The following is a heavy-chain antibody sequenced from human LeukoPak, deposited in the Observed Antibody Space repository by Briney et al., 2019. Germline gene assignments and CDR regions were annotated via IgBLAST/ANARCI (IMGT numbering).Heavy chain of an antibody. Sequence: PSETLSLTCTVSGGSISSSSYYWGWIRQPPGKGLEWIGSIYYSGSTYYNPSLKSRVTISVDTSKNQFSLKLSSVTAADTAVYYCARAGLRWQRFDYWGQGTLVTVSS. V-gene: IGHV4-39*07. CDR2: IYYSGST. CDR3: ARAGLRWQRFDY. CDR1: GGSISSSSYY. D-gene: IGHD4-23*01. J-gene: IGHJ4*02.